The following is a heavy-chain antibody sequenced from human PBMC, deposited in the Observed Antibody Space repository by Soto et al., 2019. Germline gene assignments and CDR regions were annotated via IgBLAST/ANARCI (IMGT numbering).Heavy chain of an antibody. CDR3: APSSWYLPNFDY. CDR1: GYTFTGYY. V-gene: IGHV1-2*02. Sequence: QVQLVQSGAEVKKPGASVKVSCKASGYTFTGYYMHWVRQAPGQGLEWMGWINPNSGGTNYAQNFQGRVTMTRDTSISTAYMELSRLRSDDTAVYYCAPSSWYLPNFDYWGQGTLVTVSS. D-gene: IGHD6-13*01. CDR2: INPNSGGT. J-gene: IGHJ4*02.